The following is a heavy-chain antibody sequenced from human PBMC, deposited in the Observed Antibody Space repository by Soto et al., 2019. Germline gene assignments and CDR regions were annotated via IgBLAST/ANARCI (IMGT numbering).Heavy chain of an antibody. CDR3: ARPGDIVATIYYFDY. J-gene: IGHJ4*02. V-gene: IGHV3-21*01. D-gene: IGHD5-12*01. CDR2: ISSSSSYI. CDR1: GFTFSSYS. Sequence: GGSLRLSCAASGFTFSSYSMNWVRQAPGKGLEWVSSISSSSSYIYYADSVKGRFTISRDNAKNSLYLQMNSLRAEDTAVYYCARPGDIVATIYYFDYWGQGTLVTVSS.